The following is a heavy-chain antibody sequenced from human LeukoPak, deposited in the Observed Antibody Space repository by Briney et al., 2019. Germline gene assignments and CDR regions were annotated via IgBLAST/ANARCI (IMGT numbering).Heavy chain of an antibody. J-gene: IGHJ5*02. Sequence: PGGSLRLSCAASGFTFSSNYMSWVRQAPGKGLEWVSVIYSGGSTYYSDSVKGRFTIFSDNYKNRLFLQMMSMIAEDAGVYYCAGWVVVAATQVWFDPWGQGTLVTVSS. CDR3: AGWVVVAATQVWFDP. CDR2: IYSGGST. D-gene: IGHD2-15*01. V-gene: IGHV3-53*01. CDR1: GFTFSSNY.